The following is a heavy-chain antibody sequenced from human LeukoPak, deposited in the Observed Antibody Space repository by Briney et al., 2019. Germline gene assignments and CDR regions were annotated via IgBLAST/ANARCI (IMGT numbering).Heavy chain of an antibody. CDR3: ARDRAYGSHYFDY. D-gene: IGHD4-17*01. V-gene: IGHV4-59*12. CDR1: GGSISSYY. CDR2: IYYSGST. J-gene: IGHJ4*02. Sequence: SETLSLTCTVSGGSISSYYWSWIRQPLGKGLEWIGYIYYSGSTNYNPSLKSRVTISVDTSKNQFSLKLSSVTAADTAVYYCARDRAYGSHYFDYWGQGTLVTVSS.